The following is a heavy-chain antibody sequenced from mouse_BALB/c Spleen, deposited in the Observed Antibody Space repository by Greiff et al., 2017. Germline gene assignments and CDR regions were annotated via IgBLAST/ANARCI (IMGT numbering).Heavy chain of an antibody. J-gene: IGHJ2*01. V-gene: IGHV5-17*02. CDR3: ARSEVYYYGSSFDY. CDR1: GFTFSSFG. CDR2: ISSGSSTI. Sequence: EVKLVESGGGLVQPGGSRKLSCAASGFTFSSFGMHWVRQAPEKGLEWVAYISSGSSTIYYADTVKGRFTISRDNPKNTLFLQMTSLRSEDTAMYYCARSEVYYYGSSFDYWGQGTTLTVSS. D-gene: IGHD1-1*01.